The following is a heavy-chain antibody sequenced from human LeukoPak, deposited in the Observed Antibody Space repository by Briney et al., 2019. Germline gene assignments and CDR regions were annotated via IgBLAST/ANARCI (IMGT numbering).Heavy chain of an antibody. CDR3: ARFLREQENAFDI. J-gene: IGHJ3*02. V-gene: IGHV1-69*05. D-gene: IGHD3-16*01. CDR2: IIPIFGTA. Sequence: ASVKVSCKASGGTFSSYAISWVRQAPGQGLEWMRGIIPIFGTANYAQKFQGRVTITTDESTSTAYMELSSLRSEDTAVYYCARFLREQENAFDIWGQGTMVTVSS. CDR1: GGTFSSYA.